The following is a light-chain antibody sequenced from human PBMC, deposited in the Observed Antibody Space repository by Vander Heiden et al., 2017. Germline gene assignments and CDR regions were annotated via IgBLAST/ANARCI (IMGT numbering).Light chain of an antibody. Sequence: EIVMTQSPATLSVSQGERATLSCRASQSVSSNLAWYQQKPGQAPRLLIYGASTRATGIPARFSGGGSGTEFTLTISSLQSEDFAVYYCQQYNNWPGYTFGQGTKLEIK. CDR1: QSVSSN. J-gene: IGKJ2*01. CDR2: GAS. CDR3: QQYNNWPGYT. V-gene: IGKV3-15*01.